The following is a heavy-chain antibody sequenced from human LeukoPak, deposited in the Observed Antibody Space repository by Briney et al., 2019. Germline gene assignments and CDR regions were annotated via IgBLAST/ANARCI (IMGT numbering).Heavy chain of an antibody. D-gene: IGHD6-19*01. J-gene: IGHJ4*02. CDR2: IRSSSET. Sequence: GGSLRLSCAASGFIFSQYSMNWVRQAPGKGLEWVSHIRSSSETFYADSVKGRFTISRDNARNSLYLQMNNLRGEDTAIYYCARDEDSSGWYGGFDYWGQGTLVTVSS. V-gene: IGHV3-48*01. CDR1: GFIFSQYS. CDR3: ARDEDSSGWYGGFDY.